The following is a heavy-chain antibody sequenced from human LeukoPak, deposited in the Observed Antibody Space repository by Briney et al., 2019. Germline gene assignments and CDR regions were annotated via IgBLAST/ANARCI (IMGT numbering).Heavy chain of an antibody. D-gene: IGHD3-10*01. J-gene: IGHJ4*02. Sequence: GGSLRLSCAASGFTFSSYWMIWVRQAPGKGLEWVANINQGGSEKYYVDSVKGRFTISRDNAKKSLYLQMNNLRVEDTAVYYCARDGPSASFDCWGQGTLVTVSS. V-gene: IGHV3-7*01. CDR3: ARDGPSASFDC. CDR1: GFTFSSYW. CDR2: INQGGSEK.